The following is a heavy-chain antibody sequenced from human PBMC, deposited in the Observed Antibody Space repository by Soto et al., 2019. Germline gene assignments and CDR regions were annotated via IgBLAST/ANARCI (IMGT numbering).Heavy chain of an antibody. V-gene: IGHV3-21*01. J-gene: IGHJ4*02. CDR2: IGSSSSDI. CDR3: ASLSRFALDY. D-gene: IGHD3-10*01. Sequence: PVGSLRLSCAASGFSFNTYSMNWVRQAPGKGLEWVSSIGSSSSDINYANSVKGRFTISRDNAKNSLYLQMNSLRAEDTAVYYCASLSRFALDYWGQGTLVTVSS. CDR1: GFSFNTYS.